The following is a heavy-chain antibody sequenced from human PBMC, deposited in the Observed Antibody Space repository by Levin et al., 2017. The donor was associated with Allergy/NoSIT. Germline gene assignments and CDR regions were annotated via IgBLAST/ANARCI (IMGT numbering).Heavy chain of an antibody. D-gene: IGHD3-22*01. CDR1: GFTFSSYA. CDR3: ARETFSGSSGPLDY. V-gene: IGHV3-30-3*01. CDR2: ISYDDGSQR. J-gene: IGHJ4*02. Sequence: GGSLRLSCAASGFTFSSYAINWVRQAPGKGLEWVAVISYDDGSQRYYADSVKGRFTISRDNSRNTLYLQMNSLRADDTAVYYCARETFSGSSGPLDYWGQGPLVTVSS.